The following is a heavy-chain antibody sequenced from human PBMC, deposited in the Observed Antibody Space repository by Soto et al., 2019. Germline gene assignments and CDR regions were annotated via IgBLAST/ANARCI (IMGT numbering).Heavy chain of an antibody. J-gene: IGHJ6*02. CDR1: GGSISSSSYY. CDR2: IYYSGST. CDR3: ARLTMVLGVIIPYYYYYGMDV. V-gene: IGHV4-39*01. Sequence: LSLTCTVSGGSISSSSYYWGWIRQPPGKGLEWIGSIYYSGSTYYNPSLKSRVTISVDTSKNQFSLKLSSVTAADTAVYYCARLTMVLGVIIPYYYYYGMDVWGQGTTVTVSS. D-gene: IGHD3-10*01.